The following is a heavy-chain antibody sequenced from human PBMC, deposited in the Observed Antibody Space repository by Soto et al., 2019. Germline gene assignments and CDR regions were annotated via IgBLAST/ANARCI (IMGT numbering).Heavy chain of an antibody. D-gene: IGHD6-13*01. CDR3: ARGPQQLVRGAYYYYYGMDV. V-gene: IGHV1-69*13. Sequence: SVKVSCKASGGTFSSYAISWVRQAPGQGLEWMGGIIPIFGTANYAQKFQGRVTITADESTSTAYMELSSLRSEDTAVYYCARGPQQLVRGAYYYYYGMDVWGQGTTVTVYS. CDR2: IIPIFGTA. CDR1: GGTFSSYA. J-gene: IGHJ6*02.